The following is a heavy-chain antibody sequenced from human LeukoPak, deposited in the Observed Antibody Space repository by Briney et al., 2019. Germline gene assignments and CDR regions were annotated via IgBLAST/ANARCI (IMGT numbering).Heavy chain of an antibody. CDR3: ARDFRGGGYYDFWSGVFDY. V-gene: IGHV3-23*01. J-gene: IGHJ4*02. Sequence: GGSLRLSCAASGFTFSSYAMSWVRQAPGKGLEWVSAISGSGGSTYYADSVKGRFTISRDNSKNTLYLQMNSLRAEDTAVYYCARDFRGGGYYDFWSGVFDYWGQGTLVTVSS. CDR1: GFTFSSYA. D-gene: IGHD3-3*01. CDR2: ISGSGGST.